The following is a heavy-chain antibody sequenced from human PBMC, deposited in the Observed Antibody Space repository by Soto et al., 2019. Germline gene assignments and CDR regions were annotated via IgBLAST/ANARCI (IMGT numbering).Heavy chain of an antibody. J-gene: IGHJ6*02. V-gene: IGHV3-72*01. CDR1: GFTFSDHY. CDR3: ARGYLTIFGVVYGMDV. Sequence: GSLRLSCAASGFTFSDHYMDWVRQAPGKGLEWVGRTRNKANSYTTEYAASVKGRFTISRDDSKNSLYLQMNSLKTEDTAVYYCARGYLTIFGVVYGMDVWGQGTTVTVSS. CDR2: TRNKANSYTT. D-gene: IGHD3-3*01.